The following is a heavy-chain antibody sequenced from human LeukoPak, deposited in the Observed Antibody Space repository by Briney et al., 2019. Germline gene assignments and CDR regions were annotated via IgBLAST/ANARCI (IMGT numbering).Heavy chain of an antibody. D-gene: IGHD3-22*01. Sequence: GGSLRFSCADSGFTFSTYWMSWLRQVPGKGLEWVANIKTDGSEKYYADSVKGRFIITRDYAKNALYLQMNNLRAEDTAVYYCARTKNSGHHYYFDYWGPGTLVTVSS. J-gene: IGHJ4*02. V-gene: IGHV3-7*01. CDR1: GFTFSTYW. CDR3: ARTKNSGHHYYFDY. CDR2: IKTDGSEK.